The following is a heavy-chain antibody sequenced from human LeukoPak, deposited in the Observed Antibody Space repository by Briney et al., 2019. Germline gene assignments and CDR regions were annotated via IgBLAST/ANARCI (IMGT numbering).Heavy chain of an antibody. CDR3: ARDRLGFRVDV. CDR2: INTSGNT. V-gene: IGHV4-4*07. Sequence: PSETLSLTCTVSGDSLSNYYWSRIRQSAGKGLEWIGRINTSGNTNYNPSLKSRVTMSLDTSKNQFSLNLSSVTVADTAVYYCARDRLGFRVDVWGKGTTVTVSS. D-gene: IGHD5-12*01. J-gene: IGHJ6*04. CDR1: GDSLSNYY.